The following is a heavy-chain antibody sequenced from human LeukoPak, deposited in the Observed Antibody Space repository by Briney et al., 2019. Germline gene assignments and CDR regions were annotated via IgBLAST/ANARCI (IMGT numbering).Heavy chain of an antibody. J-gene: IGHJ4*02. CDR1: GGTFSSYA. CDR3: ARADDGTRYFDEAYFDY. D-gene: IGHD3-9*01. CDR2: FIPIFGTA. Sequence: SVKVSCKASGGTFSSYAISWVRQAPGQGRGWMGGFIPIFGTANYAQKFKGRVTITADESTSTAYMELSSLRSEDTAVYYCARADDGTRYFDEAYFDYWGQGTLVTVSS. V-gene: IGHV1-69*01.